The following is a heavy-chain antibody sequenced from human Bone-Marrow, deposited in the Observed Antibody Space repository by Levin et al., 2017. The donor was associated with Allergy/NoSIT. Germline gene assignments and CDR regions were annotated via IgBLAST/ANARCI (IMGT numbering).Heavy chain of an antibody. CDR2: IYWDDDK. J-gene: IGHJ4*02. D-gene: IGHD2-15*01. CDR3: AHSRRRDSCSGGRCDRFDH. V-gene: IGHV2-5*02. Sequence: SGPTLVKPTQTLTLTCTVSGFSVSTDGVGVGWIRQPPRKALEWLGIIYWDDDKRYSPSLRSRLPITKATSKHQVVLTLTNMDHVDTAEYYGAHSRRRDSCSGGRCDRFDHWGLGTLVTVSS. CDR1: GFSVSTDGVG.